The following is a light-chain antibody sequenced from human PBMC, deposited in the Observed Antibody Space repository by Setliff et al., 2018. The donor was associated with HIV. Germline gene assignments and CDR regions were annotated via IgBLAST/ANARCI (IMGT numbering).Light chain of an antibody. Sequence: SVLTQPASVSGSPGQSITISCTGSSSDIGDYESVSWYQQHPGEVPKLMIYDVTKRPSGVSNRFSASKSGNTASLTISGLQAEDEAHYCCSYAGGDTWIFGGGTKVTVL. CDR3: CSYAGGDTWI. CDR1: SSDIGDYES. CDR2: DVT. V-gene: IGLV2-23*02. J-gene: IGLJ2*01.